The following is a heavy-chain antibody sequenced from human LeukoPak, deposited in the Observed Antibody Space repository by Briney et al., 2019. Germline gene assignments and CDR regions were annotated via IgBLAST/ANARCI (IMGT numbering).Heavy chain of an antibody. Sequence: ASVKVSCKASGYTFPSYFMHWVRQAPGQGLEWMGIINPTGGSTTYAQKFQGRVTMARDTSTSTVYMELSSLRSDDTAVYYCARTAARRFDYWGQGTLVTVSS. J-gene: IGHJ4*02. CDR1: GYTFPSYF. CDR2: INPTGGST. V-gene: IGHV1-46*01. D-gene: IGHD6-6*01. CDR3: ARTAARRFDY.